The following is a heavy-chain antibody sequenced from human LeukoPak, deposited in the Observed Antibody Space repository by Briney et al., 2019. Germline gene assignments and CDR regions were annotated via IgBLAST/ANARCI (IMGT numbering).Heavy chain of an antibody. CDR1: GGAFSSYA. D-gene: IGHD3-10*01. CDR3: ASRVRSGDY. CDR2: IIPILGIA. V-gene: IGHV1-69*04. Sequence: GSSVKVSCKASGGAFSSYAISWVRQAPGQGLEWMGRIIPILGIANYAQKFQGRVTITADKSTSTAYMELSSLRSEDTAVYYCASRVRSGDYWGQGTLVTVSS. J-gene: IGHJ4*02.